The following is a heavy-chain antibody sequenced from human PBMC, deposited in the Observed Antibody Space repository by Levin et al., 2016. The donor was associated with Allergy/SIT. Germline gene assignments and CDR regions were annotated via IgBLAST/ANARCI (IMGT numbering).Heavy chain of an antibody. Sequence: SETLSLTCTVSGGSISSSSYYWGWIRQPPGKGLEWIGSIYYSGSTYYNPSLKSRVTISVDTSKNQFSLKLSSVTAADTAVYYCARRHTVTTDWFDPWGQGTLVTVSS. J-gene: IGHJ5*02. CDR3: ARRHTVTTDWFDP. D-gene: IGHD4-17*01. V-gene: IGHV4-39*01. CDR2: IYYSGST. CDR1: GGSISSSSYY.